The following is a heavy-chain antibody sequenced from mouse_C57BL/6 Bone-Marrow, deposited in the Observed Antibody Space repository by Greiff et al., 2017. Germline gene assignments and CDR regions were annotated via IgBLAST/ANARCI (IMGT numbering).Heavy chain of an antibody. V-gene: IGHV1-69*01. Sequence: VQLQQPGAELVMPGASVKLSCKASGYTFTSYWMHWVKQRPGQGLEWIGEIDPSDSYTNYNQKFKGKSTLTVDKSSSTAYMQLSILTSEDSAVYYCARDIYYYGSSCAMDYWGQGTSVTGSS. CDR3: ARDIYYYGSSCAMDY. D-gene: IGHD1-1*01. CDR1: GYTFTSYW. J-gene: IGHJ4*01. CDR2: IDPSDSYT.